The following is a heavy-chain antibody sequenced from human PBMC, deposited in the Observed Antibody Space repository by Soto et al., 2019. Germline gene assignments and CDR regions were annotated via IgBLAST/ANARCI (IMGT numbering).Heavy chain of an antibody. D-gene: IGHD3-10*01. CDR2: IYWDDDK. V-gene: IGHV2-5*02. CDR3: AHRRGGIWFGDYRFDP. CDR1: GFSLSTSGVG. Sequence: QITLKESGPTLVKPTQTLTLTCTFSGFSLSTSGVGVGWIRQPPGKALEWLALIYWDDDKRYSPSLKSRLTITKDTSKTQVALTMTNMDPVDTAPYYCAHRRGGIWFGDYRFDPWGQGTLVTVSS. J-gene: IGHJ5*02.